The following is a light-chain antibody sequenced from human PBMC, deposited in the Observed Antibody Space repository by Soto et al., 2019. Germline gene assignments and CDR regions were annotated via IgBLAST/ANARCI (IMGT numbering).Light chain of an antibody. J-gene: IGKJ4*01. CDR3: QQFSSYPRT. Sequence: EFVLTQSPVTLSLSPGERATLSCRASQTVRNNYLAWYQQKPGQAPRLLIYDASSRATGIPDRFSGGGSGTDFTLTISRLEPEDFAVYYCQQFSSYPRTFGGGTKVEIK. V-gene: IGKV3-20*01. CDR1: QTVRNNY. CDR2: DAS.